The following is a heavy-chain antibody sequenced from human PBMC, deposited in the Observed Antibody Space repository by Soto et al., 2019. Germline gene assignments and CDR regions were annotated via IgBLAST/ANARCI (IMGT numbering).Heavy chain of an antibody. Sequence: QVQLVQSGAEVKKPGPSVKVSCRASGGTFSSYTISWVRQAPGQGLEWMGGMIPMFGTTRYAQKFQGRVTITADKSTNTAYMELSSLRSEDTDVYYCARGGDGYNQAYKYYFDYWGQGTLVTVSS. CDR1: GGTFSSYT. J-gene: IGHJ4*02. V-gene: IGHV1-69*06. D-gene: IGHD5-12*01. CDR3: ARGGDGYNQAYKYYFDY. CDR2: MIPMFGTT.